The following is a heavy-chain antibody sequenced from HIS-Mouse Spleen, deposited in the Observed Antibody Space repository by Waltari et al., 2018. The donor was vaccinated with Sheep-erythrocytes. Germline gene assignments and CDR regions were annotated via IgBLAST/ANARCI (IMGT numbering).Heavy chain of an antibody. CDR3: ARSGYCTNGVCYTGFDY. V-gene: IGHV1-8*01. CDR1: GYTFPSYD. Sequence: QVQLVQSGAAVKKPGASVKVSCKASGYTFPSYDINWLRPAPGQGLEWMGWMNPNSGNTGYAQKFQGRVTMTRNTSISTAYMELSSLRSEDTAVYYCARSGYCTNGVCYTGFDYWGQGTLVTVSS. J-gene: IGHJ4*02. D-gene: IGHD2-8*01. CDR2: MNPNSGNT.